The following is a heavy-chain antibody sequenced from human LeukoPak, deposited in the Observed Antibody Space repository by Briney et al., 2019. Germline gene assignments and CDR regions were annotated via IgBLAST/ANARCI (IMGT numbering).Heavy chain of an antibody. D-gene: IGHD6-19*01. V-gene: IGHV4-31*03. Sequence: PSQTLSLTCTVSGGSISSGGYYWSWIRQHPGKGLEWIGYIYYSGSTNYNPSLKSRVTISVDTSKNQFSLKLTSVTAADTAVYYCARARGAVAIDYWGQGTLVTVS. CDR1: GGSISSGGYY. CDR2: IYYSGST. CDR3: ARARGAVAIDY. J-gene: IGHJ4*02.